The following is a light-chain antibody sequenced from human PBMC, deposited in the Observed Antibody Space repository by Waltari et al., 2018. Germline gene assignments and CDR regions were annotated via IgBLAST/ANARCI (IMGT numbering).Light chain of an antibody. Sequence: QSALTQPASVSGSPGQSITISCTGTSSDIGYYNHVSWYQQYPGRAPKLMIYEVNNRHSGVSHRFSGSKSDNTAYLTISGLQAEDEAHYYCTSYTISTTLVFGGGTKLTVL. CDR1: SSDIGYYNH. CDR3: TSYTISTTLV. CDR2: EVN. J-gene: IGLJ3*02. V-gene: IGLV2-14*01.